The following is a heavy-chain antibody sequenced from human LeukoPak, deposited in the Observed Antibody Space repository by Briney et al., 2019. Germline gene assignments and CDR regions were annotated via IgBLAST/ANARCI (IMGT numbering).Heavy chain of an antibody. CDR3: ARAYYYDSSTNYIPTEFDF. V-gene: IGHV1-18*01. CDR1: GYTFTSYG. J-gene: IGHJ4*02. Sequence: ASVKVSCKASGYTFTSYGISWVRQAPGQGLEWMGWVSAYNGNTNYAQNLQGRVTMTTDTSTRTAYMELRTLKSDDTAIYYCARAYYYDSSTNYIPTEFDFWGQGTLVTVSS. CDR2: VSAYNGNT. D-gene: IGHD3-22*01.